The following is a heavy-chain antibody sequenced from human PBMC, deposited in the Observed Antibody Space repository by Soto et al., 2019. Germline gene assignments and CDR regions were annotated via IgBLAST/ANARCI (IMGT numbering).Heavy chain of an antibody. CDR2: IYYSGST. V-gene: IGHV4-59*01. D-gene: IGHD6-13*01. Sequence: PSETLSLTCTVSGGSISSYYWSWIRQPPGKGLEWIGYIYYSGSTNSNPSLKSRVTISVDTSKNQFSLKLSSVTAADTAVYYCAREGRQQFPGGMDVWGQGTTVTVSS. CDR1: GGSISSYY. J-gene: IGHJ6*02. CDR3: AREGRQQFPGGMDV.